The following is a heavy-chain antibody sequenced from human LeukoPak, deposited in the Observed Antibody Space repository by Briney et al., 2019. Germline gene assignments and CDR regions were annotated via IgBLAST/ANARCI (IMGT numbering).Heavy chain of an antibody. CDR1: GLTFRSYA. CDR3: ARDPEDIDY. Sequence: PGGSLRLSCAASGLTFRSYAMHWVRQAPGKGLEWISYIDSSGTVIQYADSVKGRFTISRDNAKNSLYLQMDSLRVEDTGIYYCARDPEDIDYLGQGALVTVSS. J-gene: IGHJ4*02. V-gene: IGHV3-48*03. D-gene: IGHD2-15*01. CDR2: IDSSGTVI.